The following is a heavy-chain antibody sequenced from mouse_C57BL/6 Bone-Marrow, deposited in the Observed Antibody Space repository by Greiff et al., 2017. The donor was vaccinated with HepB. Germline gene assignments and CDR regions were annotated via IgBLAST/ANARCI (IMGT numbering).Heavy chain of an antibody. CDR2: IYPSDSET. Sequence: VQLQQPGAELVRPGSSVKLSCKASGYTFTSYWMDWVKQRPGQGLEWIGNIYPSDSETHYNQKFKDKATLTVDKSSSTAYMQLSSLTSEDSAVYYCARGDGSSAWFAYWGQGTLVTVSA. CDR3: ARGDGSSAWFAY. V-gene: IGHV1-61*01. J-gene: IGHJ3*01. CDR1: GYTFTSYW. D-gene: IGHD1-1*01.